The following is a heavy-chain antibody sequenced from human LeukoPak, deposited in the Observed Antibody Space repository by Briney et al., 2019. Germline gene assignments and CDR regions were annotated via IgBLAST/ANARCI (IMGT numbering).Heavy chain of an antibody. CDR1: GFTFDDYA. J-gene: IGHJ4*02. CDR3: ARDICSGSYCLDY. V-gene: IGHV3-9*01. D-gene: IGHD3-10*02. Sequence: PGRSLRLSCAASGFTFDDYAMHWVRQAPGKGLEWVSGISWNSGSIGYADSVKGRFTIPRDNSKSTLYLQMNSLRAEDTAVYYCARDICSGSYCLDYWGQGTLVTVSS. CDR2: ISWNSGSI.